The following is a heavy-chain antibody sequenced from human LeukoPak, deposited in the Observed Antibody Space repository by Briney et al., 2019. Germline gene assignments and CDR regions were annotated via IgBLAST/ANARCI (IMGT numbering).Heavy chain of an antibody. J-gene: IGHJ4*02. Sequence: KPSETLSLTCTVSGYSISSGYYWGWIRQPPGKGLEWIGSIYHSGSTYYNPSLKSRVTISVDTSKNQFSLKLSSVTAADTAVYYCARQSCIAAAGTPAPSFDYWGQGTLVTVSS. CDR3: ARQSCIAAAGTPAPSFDY. CDR1: GYSISSGYY. D-gene: IGHD6-13*01. CDR2: IYHSGST. V-gene: IGHV4-38-2*02.